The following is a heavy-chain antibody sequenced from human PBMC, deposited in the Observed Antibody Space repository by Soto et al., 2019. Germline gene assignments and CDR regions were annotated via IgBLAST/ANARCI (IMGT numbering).Heavy chain of an antibody. J-gene: IGHJ4*02. V-gene: IGHV3-21*01. CDR2: ISSSSSYI. CDR3: ARDPMPSDY. Sequence: PGWSLRLSCTASEFTFSSYSMNWVRQAPGKGLEWVSSISSSSSYIYYADSVKGRFTISRDNAKNSLYLQMNSLRAEDTAVYYCARDPMPSDYWGQGTLVTVSS. D-gene: IGHD2-2*01. CDR1: EFTFSSYS.